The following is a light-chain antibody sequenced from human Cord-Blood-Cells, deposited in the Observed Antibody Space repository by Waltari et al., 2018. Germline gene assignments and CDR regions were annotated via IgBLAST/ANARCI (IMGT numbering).Light chain of an antibody. CDR1: SSNIGAGYD. CDR3: QSYDSSLRGV. Sequence: QSVLTQPPSVSGAPGQRVTISCTGSSSNIGAGYDVHWYQQLPGTAPKLLIFGNSNRPAGVADRFSGAESGTSASLAITGLQAEDEADYYCQSYDSSLRGVFGGGTKLTVL. CDR2: GNS. V-gene: IGLV1-40*01. J-gene: IGLJ3*02.